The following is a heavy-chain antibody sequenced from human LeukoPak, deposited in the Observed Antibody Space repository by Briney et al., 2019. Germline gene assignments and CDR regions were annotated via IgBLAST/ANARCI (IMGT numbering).Heavy chain of an antibody. V-gene: IGHV3-23*01. CDR2: ISVSGGST. Sequence: GGSLRLSCAASGFTFSSYALNWVRQAPGKGLEWVSAISVSGGSTYYADSVKGRFTISRDNSKNTLYLQMNSLRAEDTAVYYCAKDRNYDFWSGYPYYYGMDVWGQGTTVTVSS. CDR3: AKDRNYDFWSGYPYYYGMDV. CDR1: GFTFSSYA. D-gene: IGHD3-3*01. J-gene: IGHJ6*02.